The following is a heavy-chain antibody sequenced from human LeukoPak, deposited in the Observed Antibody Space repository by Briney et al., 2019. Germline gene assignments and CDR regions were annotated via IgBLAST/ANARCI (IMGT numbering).Heavy chain of an antibody. CDR2: IDTSGST. V-gene: IGHV4-4*07. Sequence: SETLSLTCTVSGGSISIYYWSWIRQPAGKGLEWIGRIDTSGSTNYNPSLKSRVTMSVDTSKNQFSLKLNSVTAADTAVYYCARGIGFWSACSTLNWFNPWGQGTLVTVSS. D-gene: IGHD3-3*01. CDR3: ARGIGFWSACSTLNWFNP. CDR1: GGSISIYY. J-gene: IGHJ5*02.